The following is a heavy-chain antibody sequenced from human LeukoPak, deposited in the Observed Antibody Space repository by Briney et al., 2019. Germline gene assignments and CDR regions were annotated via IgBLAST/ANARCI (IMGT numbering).Heavy chain of an antibody. V-gene: IGHV3-11*01. CDR3: ARGDCSSTSCPDTYYYYGMDV. J-gene: IGHJ6*02. D-gene: IGHD2-2*01. CDR1: GFTFSDYC. Sequence: GGSLRLPCAAYGFTFSDYCMSWIRQAPGKGLEWVSYISSSGSTIYYADSVKGRFTISRDNAKNSLYLQMNSLRAEDTAVYCCARGDCSSTSCPDTYYYYGMDVWGQGTTVTVSS. CDR2: ISSSGSTI.